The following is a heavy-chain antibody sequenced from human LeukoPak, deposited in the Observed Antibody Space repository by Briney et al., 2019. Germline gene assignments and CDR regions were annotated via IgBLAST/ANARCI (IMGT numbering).Heavy chain of an antibody. J-gene: IGHJ6*03. Sequence: PGGSLRLSCAASGFIFNDHGMSWVRQGPGKGLEWVSGINWNGGNTNYADSVKGRFTISRDNAKNSLYLQMNSLRAEDTALYYCARGDFYYYMDVGGKGTTVTVSS. CDR1: GFIFNDHG. V-gene: IGHV3-20*04. CDR2: INWNGGNT. CDR3: ARGDFYYYMDV.